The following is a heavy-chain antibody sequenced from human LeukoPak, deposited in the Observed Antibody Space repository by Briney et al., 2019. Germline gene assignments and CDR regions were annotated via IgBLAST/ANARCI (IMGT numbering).Heavy chain of an antibody. Sequence: SETLSLTCAVHGGSFSAYYWSWIRQPPGKGLEWIGEINHSGNTNYNPSLESRVTISVDTSKNQFSLKLSSVTAADTAVYYCARGRGDIVVVPAAVREPAFHYWGQGTLVTVSS. CDR3: ARGRGDIVVVPAAVREPAFHY. CDR1: GGSFSAYY. V-gene: IGHV4-34*01. CDR2: INHSGNT. J-gene: IGHJ4*02. D-gene: IGHD2-2*01.